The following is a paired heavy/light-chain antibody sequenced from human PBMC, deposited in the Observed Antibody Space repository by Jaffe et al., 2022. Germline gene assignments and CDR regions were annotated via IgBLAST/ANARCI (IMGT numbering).Heavy chain of an antibody. J-gene: IGHJ6*03. CDR2: INPSGGST. CDR3: ARDRGYYGSGRKLKTYYMDV. Sequence: QVQLVQSGAEVKKPGASVKVSCKASGYTFTSYYMHWVRQAPGQGLEWMGIINPSGGSTSYAQKFQGRVTMTRDTSTSTVYMELSSLRSEDTAVYYCARDRGYYGSGRKLKTYYMDVWGKGTTVTVSS. D-gene: IGHD3-10*01. CDR1: GYTFTSYY. V-gene: IGHV1-46*01.
Light chain of an antibody. Sequence: EIVLTQSPATLSLSPGERATLSCRASQSVSSYLAWYQQKPGQAPRLLIYDASNRATGIPARFSGSGSGTDFTLTISSLEPEDFAVYYCQQRSTGLLTFGGGTKVEIK. CDR2: DAS. V-gene: IGKV3-11*01. J-gene: IGKJ4*01. CDR3: QQRSTGLLT. CDR1: QSVSSY.